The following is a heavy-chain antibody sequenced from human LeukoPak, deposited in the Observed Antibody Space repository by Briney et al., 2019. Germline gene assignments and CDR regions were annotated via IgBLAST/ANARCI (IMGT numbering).Heavy chain of an antibody. CDR1: GYTFTSYY. Sequence: ASVKVSCKASGYTFTSYYMHWVRQAPGQGLEWMGIINPSGGSTSYAQKFQGRVTITADESTSTAYMELSSLRSEDTAVYYCARVSYDSSGYSDYWGQGTLVTVSS. CDR2: INPSGGST. D-gene: IGHD3-22*01. V-gene: IGHV1-46*01. J-gene: IGHJ4*02. CDR3: ARVSYDSSGYSDY.